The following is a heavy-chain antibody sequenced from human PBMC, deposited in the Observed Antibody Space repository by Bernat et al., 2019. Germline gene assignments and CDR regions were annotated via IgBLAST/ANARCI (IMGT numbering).Heavy chain of an antibody. CDR3: ARVYLGGYCSGGSCYSFYFDY. V-gene: IGHV3-30*01. CDR2: ISYDGSNK. J-gene: IGHJ4*02. D-gene: IGHD2-15*01. CDR1: GFTFSSYA. Sequence: QVQLVESGGGVVQPGRSLRLSCAASGFTFSSYAMHWVRQAPGKGLEWVAVISYDGSNKYYADSVKGRFTISRDNSKNTLYLQMNSLRAEDTAVYYCARVYLGGYCSGGSCYSFYFDYWGQGTLVTFSS.